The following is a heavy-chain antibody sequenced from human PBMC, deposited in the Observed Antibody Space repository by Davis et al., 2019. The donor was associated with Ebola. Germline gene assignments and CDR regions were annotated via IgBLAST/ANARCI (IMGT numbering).Heavy chain of an antibody. CDR2: ISAYNGNI. J-gene: IGHJ6*03. CDR1: GYTFTRYC. CDR3: ARDTGMVTGYYEDV. Sequence: AASVKVSCKASGYTFTRYCITWVRQAPGQGLEWMGWISAYNGNIKYAQKFQGRVTMTTDTSTSTAYMELRNLRSEDTGVYYCARDTGMVTGYYEDVWGQGTTVTVSS. V-gene: IGHV1-18*01. D-gene: IGHD3-10*01.